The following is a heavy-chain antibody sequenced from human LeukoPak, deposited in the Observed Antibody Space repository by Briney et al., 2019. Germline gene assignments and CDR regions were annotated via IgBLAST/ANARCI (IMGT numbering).Heavy chain of an antibody. D-gene: IGHD3-22*01. CDR1: GFTFSSYG. CDR3: ASEPYYYDSSGYTPGGY. V-gene: IGHV3-30*02. CDR2: IRYDGSNK. J-gene: IGHJ4*02. Sequence: GGSLRLSCAASGFTFSSYGMHWVRQAPGKGLEWVAFIRYDGSNKYYADSVKGRFTISRDNSKKTMYLQMNSLRAEDTAVYYCASEPYYYDSSGYTPGGYWGQGTLVTVSS.